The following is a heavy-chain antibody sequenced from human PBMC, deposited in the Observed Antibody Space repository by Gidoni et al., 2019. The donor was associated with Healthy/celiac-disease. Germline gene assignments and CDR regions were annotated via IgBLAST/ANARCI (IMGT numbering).Heavy chain of an antibody. CDR2: IRSSGSTI. CDR1: GLTFSSYE. V-gene: IGHV3-48*03. CDR3: ARYCSGGSCYYYYGMDV. D-gene: IGHD2-15*01. Sequence: EVQLVESGGGLVQPGGSLRPPCAASGLTFSSYEMNWVRQAPGKGLEWVSYIRSSGSTIYYADSVKGRFTISRDNAKNSLYLQMNSLRAEDTAVYYCARYCSGGSCYYYYGMDVWGQGTTVTVS. J-gene: IGHJ6*02.